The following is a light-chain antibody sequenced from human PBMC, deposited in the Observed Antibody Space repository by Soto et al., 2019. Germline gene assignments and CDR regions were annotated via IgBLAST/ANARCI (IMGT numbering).Light chain of an antibody. CDR3: QQYHSYTPWT. J-gene: IGKJ1*01. V-gene: IGKV1-5*01. Sequence: DIQMTQSPSTLSAFVGDRVTITCRASHSVNWYLAWYQQKPGKAPKLLIYDATFLQSGVPSRFSGSGSGTEFTLTISGLRPDDFATYYCQQYHSYTPWTFGQGTKVEVK. CDR2: DAT. CDR1: HSVNWY.